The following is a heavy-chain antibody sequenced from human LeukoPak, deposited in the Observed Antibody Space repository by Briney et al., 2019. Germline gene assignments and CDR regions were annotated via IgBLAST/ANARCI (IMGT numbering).Heavy chain of an antibody. V-gene: IGHV4-30-4*01. Sequence: SETLSLTCTVSGGSISSGDYYWRWIRQPPGKGLEWIGYIYYSGSTYYNPSIKSRVTISVDTSKNQFSLKLSSVTAADTAVYYCAREAPDRAFDYWGQGTLVTVSS. J-gene: IGHJ4*02. CDR3: AREAPDRAFDY. D-gene: IGHD1-14*01. CDR1: GGSISSGDYY. CDR2: IYYSGST.